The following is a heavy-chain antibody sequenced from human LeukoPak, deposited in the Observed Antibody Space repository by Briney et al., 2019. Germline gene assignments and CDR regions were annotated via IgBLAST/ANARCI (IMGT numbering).Heavy chain of an antibody. D-gene: IGHD6-19*01. CDR1: GFTFSRHW. Sequence: PGGSLRPSCAASGFTFSRHWMSWVRQAPGKGLERVAHMNQDGSAIYSVDSVKGRFTISRDNDKNSLYLQMNGLTVADTAVYYCARTVPGYPDDYFDYWGQGTLVTVSS. V-gene: IGHV3-7*01. J-gene: IGHJ4*02. CDR3: ARTVPGYPDDYFDY. CDR2: MNQDGSAI.